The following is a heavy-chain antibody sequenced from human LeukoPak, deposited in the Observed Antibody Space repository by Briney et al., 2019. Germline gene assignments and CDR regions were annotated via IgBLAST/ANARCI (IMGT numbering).Heavy chain of an antibody. J-gene: IGHJ3*02. Sequence: SETLSLTCVVSSYYISSGYYWGWIRQPPGKGLEWIGSIYHSGSTYYNPSLKSRVTISVDTSKNQFSLKLSSVTAADTAVYYCARGYSSGWRDAFDIWGQGTMVTVSS. V-gene: IGHV4-38-2*01. D-gene: IGHD6-19*01. CDR1: SYYISSGYY. CDR2: IYHSGST. CDR3: ARGYSSGWRDAFDI.